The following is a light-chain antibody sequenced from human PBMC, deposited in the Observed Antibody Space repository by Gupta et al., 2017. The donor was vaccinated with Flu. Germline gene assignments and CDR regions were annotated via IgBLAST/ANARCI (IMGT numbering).Light chain of an antibody. J-gene: IGKJ1*01. Sequence: DIQMTQSPDSLSASIGDTVTITCRASQGILYDLAWFQQKPGKAPKRLIYGALSLQSDFPSRFSGSGSGTDFTLTINNLQPEDFATYYCLQYKTYPRTFGQGTRVEIK. V-gene: IGKV1-17*02. CDR3: LQYKTYPRT. CDR1: QGILYD. CDR2: GAL.